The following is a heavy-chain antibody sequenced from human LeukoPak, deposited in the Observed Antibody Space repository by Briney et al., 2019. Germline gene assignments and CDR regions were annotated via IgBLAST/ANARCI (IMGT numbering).Heavy chain of an antibody. CDR2: VNPLSGGA. Sequence: GASVKVSCKASGYIVTDYHMHWVRQAPGHGLEWMGWVNPLSGGANYPQKFQGRVTMTRDTSITTVYMELSRLRSDDTAVYYCARDPLLWFGESTFRWFDPWGQGTLVTVSS. D-gene: IGHD3-10*01. J-gene: IGHJ5*02. CDR1: GYIVTDYH. CDR3: ARDPLLWFGESTFRWFDP. V-gene: IGHV1-2*02.